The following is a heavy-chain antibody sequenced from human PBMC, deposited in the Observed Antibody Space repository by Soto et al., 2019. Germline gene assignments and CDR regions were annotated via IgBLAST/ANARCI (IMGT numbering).Heavy chain of an antibody. J-gene: IGHJ4*02. Sequence: SETLSLTCSVPGVSISSYYLNWIRQPPGKGLEWIGYIYYTESTNYNPSLKSRVPISVDTSKNQISLKLSSVPAADTAVYSCARVEDSSLHFDYWGQGTMVTVSS. CDR2: IYYTEST. CDR3: ARVEDSSLHFDY. D-gene: IGHD6-6*01. V-gene: IGHV4-59*01. CDR1: GVSISSYY.